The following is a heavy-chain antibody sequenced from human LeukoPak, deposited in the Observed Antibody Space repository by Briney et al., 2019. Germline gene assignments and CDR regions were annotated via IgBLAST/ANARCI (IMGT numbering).Heavy chain of an antibody. CDR2: VSYDGTSK. D-gene: IGHD6-13*01. V-gene: IGHV3-30*03. CDR3: ARDLYRGGSWYDMDY. CDR1: GFTFSTYG. Sequence: PGRSLRLSCTASGFTFSTYGIHWVRQAPGKGLEWVAVVSYDGTSKYYADSVKGRFTISRDNSKNTLYLQMNSLRAEDTAAYYCARDLYRGGSWYDMDYWGQGTLVTVSS. J-gene: IGHJ4*02.